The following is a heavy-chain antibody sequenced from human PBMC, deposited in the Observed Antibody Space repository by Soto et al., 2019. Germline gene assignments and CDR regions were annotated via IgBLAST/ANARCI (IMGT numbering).Heavy chain of an antibody. CDR2: IYYSGST. CDR3: ARHRLLSYDYVWGSYRHRGDYGMDV. D-gene: IGHD3-16*02. V-gene: IGHV4-39*01. Sequence: SETLSLTCTVSGCSISSSSYYWGWIRQPPGKGLEWIGSIYYSGSTYYSPSLKSRVTISVDTSKNQFSLKLSSVTAADTAVYYCARHRLLSYDYVWGSYRHRGDYGMDVWGQGTTVTVSS. CDR1: GCSISSSSYY. J-gene: IGHJ6*02.